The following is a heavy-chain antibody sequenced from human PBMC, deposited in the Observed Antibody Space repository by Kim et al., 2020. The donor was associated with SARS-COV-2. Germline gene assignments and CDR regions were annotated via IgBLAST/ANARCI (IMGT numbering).Heavy chain of an antibody. CDR1: GGSISSGGYY. CDR2: IYYSGST. J-gene: IGHJ4*02. CDR3: ARETRMTTVTTNLDY. V-gene: IGHV4-31*03. D-gene: IGHD4-4*01. Sequence: SETLSLTCTVSGGSISSGGYYWSWIRQHPGKGLEWIGYIYYSGSTYYNPSLKSRVTISVDTSKNQFSLKLSSVTAADTAVYYCARETRMTTVTTNLDYWGQGTLVTVSS.